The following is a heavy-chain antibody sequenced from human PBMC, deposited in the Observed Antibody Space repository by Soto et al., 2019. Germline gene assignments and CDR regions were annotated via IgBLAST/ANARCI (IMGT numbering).Heavy chain of an antibody. D-gene: IGHD1-1*01. CDR2: INHSGST. CDR1: GGSFRGYY. Sequence: SETLSLTCAVYGGSFRGYYWSWIRQPPGKGLEWIGEINHSGSTNYNPSLKSRVTISVDTSKNQFSLKLSSVTAADTAVYYCANLEPDAYYYYYGMDVWGQGTTVTVS. V-gene: IGHV4-34*01. J-gene: IGHJ6*02. CDR3: ANLEPDAYYYYYGMDV.